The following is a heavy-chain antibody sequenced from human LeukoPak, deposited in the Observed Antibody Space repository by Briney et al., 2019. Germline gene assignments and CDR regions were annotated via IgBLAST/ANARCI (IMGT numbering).Heavy chain of an antibody. CDR3: ARSKLNVVRGVMAPPWFDP. Sequence: GGSLRLSCAASGFTFSSYEMNWVRQAPGKGLEWVSYISSSGSTIYYADSVKGRFTISRDNAKNSLYLQMNSLRAEDTAVYYCARSKLNVVRGVMAPPWFDPWGQGTLVTVSS. V-gene: IGHV3-48*03. D-gene: IGHD3-10*01. CDR2: ISSSGSTI. J-gene: IGHJ5*02. CDR1: GFTFSSYE.